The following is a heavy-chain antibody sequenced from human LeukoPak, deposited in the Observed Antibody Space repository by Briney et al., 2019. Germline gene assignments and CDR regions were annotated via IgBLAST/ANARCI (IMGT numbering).Heavy chain of an antibody. D-gene: IGHD6-19*01. CDR2: IYYSGST. CDR1: GGSISSGGYY. V-gene: IGHV4-31*03. Sequence: SETLSLTCTVSGGSISSGGYYWSWIRQHPGKGLEWIGYIYYSGSTYYNPSLKSRVTISVDTSKNQFSLKLSSVTAADTAVYYCARPYSSGWYWIDYWGQGTLVTVSS. CDR3: ARPYSSGWYWIDY. J-gene: IGHJ4*02.